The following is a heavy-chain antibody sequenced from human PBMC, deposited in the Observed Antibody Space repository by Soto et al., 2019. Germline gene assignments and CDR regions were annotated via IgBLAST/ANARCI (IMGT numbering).Heavy chain of an antibody. CDR2: IDPSDSYT. CDR3: ARRLVVAASLYYYGMDV. D-gene: IGHD2-15*01. J-gene: IGHJ6*02. V-gene: IGHV5-10-1*01. Sequence: GESLNISCKGSGYSFTSYWISWVRQMPGKGLEWMGRIDPSDSYTNYSPSFQGHVTISADKSISTAYLQWSSLKASDTAMYYCARRLVVAASLYYYGMDVWGQGTTVTVSS. CDR1: GYSFTSYW.